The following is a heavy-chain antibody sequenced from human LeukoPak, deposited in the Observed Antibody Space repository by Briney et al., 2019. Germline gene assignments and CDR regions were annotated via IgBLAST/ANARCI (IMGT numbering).Heavy chain of an antibody. CDR2: IYTSGST. CDR1: GGSISSGSYY. Sequence: SQTLSLTCTVSGGSISSGSYYWSWIRQPAGKGLEWIGRIYTSGSTNYNPSLKSRVTISVDTSKNQFSLKLSSVTAADTAVYYCASGAMTTVTTVDYWGQGTLVTVSS. D-gene: IGHD4-17*01. CDR3: ASGAMTTVTTVDY. V-gene: IGHV4-61*02. J-gene: IGHJ4*02.